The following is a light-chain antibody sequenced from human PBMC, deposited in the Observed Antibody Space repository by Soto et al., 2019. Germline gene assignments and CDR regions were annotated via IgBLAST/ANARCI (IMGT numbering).Light chain of an antibody. V-gene: IGKV3-20*01. Sequence: EIVLTQSPGTLSLSPGERATLSCSASQSVSRSYLAWYQQKPGQAPRLLIYCTYGRATGIPDRFSGSGCGTDFSLSISRLEPEDFAVYYCQQDGSSPMFTFGPGTKVDIK. CDR3: QQDGSSPMFT. J-gene: IGKJ3*01. CDR1: QSVSRSY. CDR2: CTY.